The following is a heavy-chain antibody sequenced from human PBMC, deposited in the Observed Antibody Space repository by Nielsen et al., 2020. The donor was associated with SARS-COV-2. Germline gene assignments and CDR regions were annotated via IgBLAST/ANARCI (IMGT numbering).Heavy chain of an antibody. CDR1: GGSFSGYY. V-gene: IGHV4-34*01. CDR3: ARFDYGGKTRHFDY. D-gene: IGHD4-23*01. Sequence: SETLSLTCAVYGGSFSGYYWSWIRQPPGKGLEWIGEINHSRSTNYNPSLKSRVTISVDTSKNQFSLKLSSVTAADTAVYYCARFDYGGKTRHFDYWGQGTLVTVSS. J-gene: IGHJ4*02. CDR2: INHSRST.